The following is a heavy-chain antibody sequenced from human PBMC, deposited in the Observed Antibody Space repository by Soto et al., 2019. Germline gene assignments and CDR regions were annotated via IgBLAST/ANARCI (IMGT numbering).Heavy chain of an antibody. D-gene: IGHD3-10*01. CDR3: AKSIGLLSGYYYGMDV. CDR1: GGSISSYY. V-gene: IGHV4-59*01. J-gene: IGHJ6*02. CDR2: IYYSGST. Sequence: SETLSLTCTVSGGSISSYYWSWIRQPPGKGLQWIGYIYYSGSTNYNPSLKSRVTISVDTSKNTLYLQMNSLRAEDTAVYYCAKSIGLLSGYYYGMDVWGQGTTVTVSS.